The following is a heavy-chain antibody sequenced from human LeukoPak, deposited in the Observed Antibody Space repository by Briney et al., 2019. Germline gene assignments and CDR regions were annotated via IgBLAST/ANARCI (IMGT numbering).Heavy chain of an antibody. D-gene: IGHD3-9*01. Sequence: GGTLRLTCVASGFPFSSYRMTWVRQAPGPGPEWVANIKQDYSNKTYVDSAKGRFTISRDNAKNSLYLQMNSLIAADTTIYYCTRVGYIDEGIDYWGQGTLVTVSS. CDR3: TRVGYIDEGIDY. CDR2: IKQDYSNK. CDR1: GFPFSSYR. J-gene: IGHJ4*02. V-gene: IGHV3-7*04.